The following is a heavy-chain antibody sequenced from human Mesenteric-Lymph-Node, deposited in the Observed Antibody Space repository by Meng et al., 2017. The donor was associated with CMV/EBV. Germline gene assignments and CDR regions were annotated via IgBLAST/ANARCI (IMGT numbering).Heavy chain of an antibody. D-gene: IGHD4-23*01. CDR3: ARHQRWLKSEGGFNY. CDR2: INHSGST. Sequence: QVQLQHGAAGPLKPSETLSLTCAGYGGSFSGYYWSWIRQPPGKGLEWIGEINHSGSTNYNPSLKSRVTISVDTSKNQFSLKLSSVTAADTAVYYCARHQRWLKSEGGFNYWGQGTLVTVSS. J-gene: IGHJ4*02. V-gene: IGHV4-34*01. CDR1: GGSFSGYY.